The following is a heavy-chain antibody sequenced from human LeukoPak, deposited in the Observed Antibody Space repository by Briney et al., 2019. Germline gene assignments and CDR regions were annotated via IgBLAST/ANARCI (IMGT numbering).Heavy chain of an antibody. J-gene: IGHJ4*02. V-gene: IGHV1-18*01. CDR1: GYTFTSYG. Sequence: GASVKVSCKASGYTFTSYGISWVRQAPGQGLEWMGWISAYNGNTNYAQKLQGRVTMTTDTSTSTAYMELRSLRSDDTAVYYCARSPLSQYYYDSSGYIYWGQGTLVTVSS. D-gene: IGHD3-22*01. CDR3: ARSPLSQYYYDSSGYIY. CDR2: ISAYNGNT.